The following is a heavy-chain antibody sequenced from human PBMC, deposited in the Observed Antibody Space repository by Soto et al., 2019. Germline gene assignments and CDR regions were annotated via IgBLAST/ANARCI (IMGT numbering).Heavy chain of an antibody. J-gene: IGHJ4*02. D-gene: IGHD3-22*01. CDR2: ISGSDGKT. CDR1: GFSFGSYA. CDR3: ARGDLTYYYDSSGYS. Sequence: PGGSLRLSCAASGFSFGSYALSWVRQAPGKGLEWVSTISGSDGKTFYADSVKGRFSISRDTSQSTLYLQMNSLRADDTAMYYCARGDLTYYYDSSGYSWGQGTLVTVSS. V-gene: IGHV3-23*01.